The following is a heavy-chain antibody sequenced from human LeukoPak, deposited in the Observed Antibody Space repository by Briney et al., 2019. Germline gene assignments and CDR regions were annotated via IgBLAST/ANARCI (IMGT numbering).Heavy chain of an antibody. J-gene: IGHJ4*02. CDR1: GFTFSGYS. CDR2: ISSSTSTI. V-gene: IGHV3-48*02. CDR3: ARDPGLDY. Sequence: GGSLRLSCAASGFTFSGYSMNWVRQAPGKGLEWVPYISSSTSTIYYADSVKDRFTISRDNAKNSLYLQMNSLRDDDTAVYYCARDPGLDYWGQGTLVTVSS.